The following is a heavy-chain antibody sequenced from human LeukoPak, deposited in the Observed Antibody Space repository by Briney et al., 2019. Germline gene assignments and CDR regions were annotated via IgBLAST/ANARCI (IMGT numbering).Heavy chain of an antibody. Sequence: GASVTVSCTVSGYTLTELSMHWVRQAPGKGLEWMGGFDPEDGETIYAQKFQGRVTMTEDTSTDTAYMELSSLRSEDTAVYYCATGARSMVRGVITNDYWGQGTLVTVSS. CDR3: ATGARSMVRGVITNDY. CDR2: FDPEDGET. D-gene: IGHD3-10*01. CDR1: GYTLTELS. V-gene: IGHV1-24*01. J-gene: IGHJ4*02.